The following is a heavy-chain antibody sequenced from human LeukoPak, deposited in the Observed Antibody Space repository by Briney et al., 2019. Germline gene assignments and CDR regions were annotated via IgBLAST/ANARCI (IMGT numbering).Heavy chain of an antibody. CDR3: ARVGWGGYDPYFDY. Sequence: SQTLSLTGTVSGVSISSGDYYWSWIRQPPGKGLEWIGYIYYSGSTYYNPSLKSRVTISVDTSKNQFSLKLSSVTDAATAVYCCARVGWGGYDPYFDYWGKGTLVTVSS. J-gene: IGHJ4*02. V-gene: IGHV4-30-4*08. D-gene: IGHD5-12*01. CDR1: GVSISSGDYY. CDR2: IYYSGST.